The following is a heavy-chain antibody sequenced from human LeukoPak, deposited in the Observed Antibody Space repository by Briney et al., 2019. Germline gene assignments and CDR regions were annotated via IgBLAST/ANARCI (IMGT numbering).Heavy chain of an antibody. CDR1: GFTFSSYA. J-gene: IGHJ4*02. CDR2: ISYDGSNK. V-gene: IGHV3-30*04. Sequence: GGSLRLSCAASGFTFSSYAMHWVRQAPGKGLEWVAVISYDGSNKYYADSVKGRFTISRDNSKNTLYLQMNSLRAEDTAVYYCARAQLPYYFDYWDQGTLVTVSS. D-gene: IGHD6-6*01. CDR3: ARAQLPYYFDY.